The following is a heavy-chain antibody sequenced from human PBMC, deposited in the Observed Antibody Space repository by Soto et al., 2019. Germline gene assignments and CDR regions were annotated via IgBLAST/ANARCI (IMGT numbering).Heavy chain of an antibody. CDR2: TSAHNGNT. D-gene: IGHD2-21*01. J-gene: IGHJ4*02. CDR1: GGTFSSYA. V-gene: IGHV1-18*01. Sequence: GDSVKVSCKASGGTFSSYAISWVRQAPGQGLEWMGWTSAHNGNTIYAQRLQGRLTVTTDTSTRTAYLEVRSLRSDDTAVYYCARDRGIASFDYWGQGTLVTVSS. CDR3: ARDRGIASFDY.